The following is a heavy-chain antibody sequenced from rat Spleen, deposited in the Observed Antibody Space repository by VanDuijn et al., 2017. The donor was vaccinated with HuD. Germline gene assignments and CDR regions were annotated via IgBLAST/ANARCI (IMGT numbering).Heavy chain of an antibody. V-gene: IGHV3-1*01. CDR1: GYSITSNY. CDR2: ISYSGST. Sequence: EVQLQESGPGLVKPSQSLSLTCSVTGYSITSNYWGWIRKFPGNKMEWIGHISYSGSTSYNPSLKSRISITRDTSKNQFFLQLNSVTTEDTATYYCARGEDWFAYWGQGTLVTVSS. J-gene: IGHJ3*01. CDR3: ARGEDWFAY.